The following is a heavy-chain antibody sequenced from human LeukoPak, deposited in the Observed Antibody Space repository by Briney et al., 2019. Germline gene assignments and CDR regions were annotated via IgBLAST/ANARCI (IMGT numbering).Heavy chain of an antibody. CDR3: ARHVGRYSSGWYSGAFDI. Sequence: GASVKVSCKASGYTFTGYYMHWVRQAPGQGLEWMGWINPNSGGTNYAQKFQGRVTMTRDTSISTAYMELSRLRSDDTAVYYCARHVGRYSSGWYSGAFDIWGQGTMVTVSS. CDR1: GYTFTGYY. CDR2: INPNSGGT. D-gene: IGHD6-19*01. V-gene: IGHV1-2*02. J-gene: IGHJ3*02.